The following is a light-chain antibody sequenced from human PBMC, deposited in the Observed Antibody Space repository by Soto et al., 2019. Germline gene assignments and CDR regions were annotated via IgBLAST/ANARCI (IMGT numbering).Light chain of an antibody. J-gene: IGLJ2*01. CDR2: LNSDGSH. CDR3: QTWGTGIVV. CDR1: SGHSSYA. V-gene: IGLV4-69*01. Sequence: QSVLTQSPSASASLGASVKLTRTLSSGHSSYAIAWHQQQPEKGPRYLMKLNSDGSHSKGDGIPDRFSGSSSGAERYLTISSLQSEDEADYYCQTWGTGIVVFGGGTKLTVL.